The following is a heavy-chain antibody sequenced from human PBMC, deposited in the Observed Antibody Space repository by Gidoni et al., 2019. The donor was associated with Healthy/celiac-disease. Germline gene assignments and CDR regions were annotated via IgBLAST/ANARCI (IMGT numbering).Heavy chain of an antibody. CDR1: GFTFSSYS. V-gene: IGHV3-21*01. Sequence: EVQLVESGGGLVKPGGSLRLSCAASGFTFSSYSMNWVRQAPGKGLELVSSISSSSSYIYYADSVKGRFTISRDNAKNSLYLQMNSLRAEDTAVYYCARAFGVVMLLNWFDPWGQGTLVTVSS. CDR2: ISSSSSYI. D-gene: IGHD3-3*01. J-gene: IGHJ5*02. CDR3: ARAFGVVMLLNWFDP.